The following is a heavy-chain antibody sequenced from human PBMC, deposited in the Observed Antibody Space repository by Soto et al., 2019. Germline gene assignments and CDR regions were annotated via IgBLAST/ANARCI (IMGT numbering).Heavy chain of an antibody. CDR1: GFSFSTHA. CDR2: VNDVADTT. J-gene: IGHJ3*02. V-gene: IGHV3-23*01. Sequence: EVQLLESGGGLVQPVGSLRLSCAASGFSFSTHAMNWVRQAPGKGLEWVSIVNDVADTTYYAESVKGRFTISRENSKKILSLQMDSVGGEDTAVYFCARDLRGGAGAYDIWGQGTAVTVSS. CDR3: ARDLRGGAGAYDI. D-gene: IGHD3-10*01.